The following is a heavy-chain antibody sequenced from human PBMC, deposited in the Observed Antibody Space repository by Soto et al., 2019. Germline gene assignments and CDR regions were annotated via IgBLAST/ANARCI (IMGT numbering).Heavy chain of an antibody. D-gene: IGHD3-22*01. CDR1: GGSISSYY. CDR2: IYYSGST. Sequence: SETLSLTCTVSGGSISSYYWSWIRQPPGKGLEWIGYIYYSGSTNYNPSLKSRDTISVDRSRNQFSLKLSSVTAADTAVYYCARGLASFYDSSGYPYYFDNWGQGTLVTVSS. V-gene: IGHV4-59*01. CDR3: ARGLASFYDSSGYPYYFDN. J-gene: IGHJ4*02.